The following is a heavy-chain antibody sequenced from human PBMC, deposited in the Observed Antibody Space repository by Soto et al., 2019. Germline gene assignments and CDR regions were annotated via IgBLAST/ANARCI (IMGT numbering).Heavy chain of an antibody. Sequence: KTSETLSLTCTVSGGSISSYYWSWIRQPPGKGLEWIGYIYYSGSTNYNPSLKSRVTISVDTSKNQFSLKLSSVTAADTAVYYCARGHLGNSDAFDIWGQGTMVTVSS. CDR1: GGSISSYY. J-gene: IGHJ3*02. D-gene: IGHD3-16*01. V-gene: IGHV4-59*01. CDR3: ARGHLGNSDAFDI. CDR2: IYYSGST.